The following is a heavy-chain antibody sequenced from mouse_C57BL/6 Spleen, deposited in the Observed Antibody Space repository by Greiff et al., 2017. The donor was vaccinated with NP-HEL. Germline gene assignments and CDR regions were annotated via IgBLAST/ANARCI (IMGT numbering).Heavy chain of an antibody. J-gene: IGHJ4*01. D-gene: IGHD4-1*01. CDR3: ARSGTDAMDY. Sequence: QVQLQQSGAELVRPGASVKLSCKASGYTFTDYYINWVKQRPGQGLEWIARIYPGSGNTYYNEKFKGKATLTAEKSSSTAYMQLSSLTSEASAVYFCARSGTDAMDYWGQGTSVTVSS. V-gene: IGHV1-76*01. CDR1: GYTFTDYY. CDR2: IYPGSGNT.